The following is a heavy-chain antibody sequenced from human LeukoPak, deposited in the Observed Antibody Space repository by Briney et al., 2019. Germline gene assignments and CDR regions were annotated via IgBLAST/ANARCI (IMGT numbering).Heavy chain of an antibody. CDR3: ARGSGWYYY. Sequence: SETLSLTCTASGGSISSYYWSWIRKPPGKGLEWIGYIYYSGSTNYNPSLKSRVTISVDTSKNQFSLKLSSVTAADTAVYYCARGSGWYYYWGQGTLVTVSS. CDR1: GGSISSYY. V-gene: IGHV4-59*01. D-gene: IGHD6-19*01. J-gene: IGHJ4*02. CDR2: IYYSGST.